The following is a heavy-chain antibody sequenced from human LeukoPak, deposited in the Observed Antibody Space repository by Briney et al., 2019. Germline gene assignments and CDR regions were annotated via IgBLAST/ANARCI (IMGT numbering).Heavy chain of an antibody. J-gene: IGHJ4*02. Sequence: SVKVSCKASGGTFNSYAISWVRQAPGQGLEWMGRIIPIFGTANYAQNFQGRVTITTDESTSTAYMELSSLRSEDTAVYYCARGSLVSSSWFFDYWGQGTLVTVSS. V-gene: IGHV1-69*05. D-gene: IGHD6-13*01. CDR1: GGTFNSYA. CDR2: IIPIFGTA. CDR3: ARGSLVSSSWFFDY.